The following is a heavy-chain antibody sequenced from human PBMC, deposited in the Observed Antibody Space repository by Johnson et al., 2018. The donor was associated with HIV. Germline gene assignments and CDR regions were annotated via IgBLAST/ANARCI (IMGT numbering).Heavy chain of an antibody. Sequence: QVQLVESGGGLVKPGGSLRLSCAASGFIFSDSYMTWIRQAPGKGLELVSYISSIGTTIYDADSVRCRFTISRDNAKKSLYLQMSRLRDEDTAVYYCATSMGGGYYPSHSFDIWGQGTMFTVSS. J-gene: IGHJ3*02. CDR1: GFIFSDSY. V-gene: IGHV3-11*04. CDR3: ATSMGGGYYPSHSFDI. D-gene: IGHD3-22*01. CDR2: ISSIGTTI.